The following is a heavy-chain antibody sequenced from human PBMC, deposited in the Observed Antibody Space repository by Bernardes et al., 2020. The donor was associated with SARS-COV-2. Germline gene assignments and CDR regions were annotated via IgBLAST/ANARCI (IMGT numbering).Heavy chain of an antibody. Sequence: GGSLRLSRAASGFTFSSNTKDWFRQAPGKGLEWVSSIGSTSIHRFYADSVKGRFTISRDNSKNSLYLQMNNLRAEDTAVYYCAKDIPFSGSSWGQGTLVTVSS. D-gene: IGHD1-26*01. CDR3: AKDIPFSGSS. V-gene: IGHV3-21*01. CDR1: GFTFSSNT. J-gene: IGHJ5*02. CDR2: IGSTSIHR.